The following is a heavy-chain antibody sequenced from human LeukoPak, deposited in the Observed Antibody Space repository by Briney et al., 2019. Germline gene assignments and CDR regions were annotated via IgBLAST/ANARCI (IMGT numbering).Heavy chain of an antibody. CDR3: ASCSGGSCPRGFAY. Sequence: PSETLSLTCAVYGGSFSGYYWSWIRQPPGKGLEWIGEINHSGSTNYNPSLKSRVTISVDTSKNQFSLKLSSVTAVDTAVYYCASCSGGSCPRGFAYWGQGTLVTVSS. CDR1: GGSFSGYY. J-gene: IGHJ4*02. D-gene: IGHD2-15*01. CDR2: INHSGST. V-gene: IGHV4-34*01.